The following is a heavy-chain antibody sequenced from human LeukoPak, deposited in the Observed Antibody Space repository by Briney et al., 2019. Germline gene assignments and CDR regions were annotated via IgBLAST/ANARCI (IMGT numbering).Heavy chain of an antibody. CDR1: GYNFTVYY. J-gene: IGHJ4*01. V-gene: IGHV1-2*02. Sequence: ASVKVSCKASGYNFTVYYIHWVRQAPGQGLEWLGSVNPNSGVTDYAQKFQGRITMTRDPYITTALMELNRLTADDTAAHHWSRATGFPFFDFWGHGALVTVSS. CDR2: VNPNSGVT. CDR3: SRATGFPFFDF.